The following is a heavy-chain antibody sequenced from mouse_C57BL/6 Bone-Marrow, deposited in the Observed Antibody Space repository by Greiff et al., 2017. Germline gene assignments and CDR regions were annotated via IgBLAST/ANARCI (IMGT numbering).Heavy chain of an antibody. CDR1: GIDFSRYW. Sequence: EVKLLESGGGLVQPGGSLKLSCAASGIDFSRYWMSWVRRAPGKGLEWIGEINPDSSTINYAPSLKDKFIISRDNAKNTLYLQMSKVRSEDTALYYCARPSNYPNYYAMDYWGQGTSVTVSS. J-gene: IGHJ4*01. D-gene: IGHD2-5*01. CDR2: INPDSSTI. CDR3: ARPSNYPNYYAMDY. V-gene: IGHV4-1*01.